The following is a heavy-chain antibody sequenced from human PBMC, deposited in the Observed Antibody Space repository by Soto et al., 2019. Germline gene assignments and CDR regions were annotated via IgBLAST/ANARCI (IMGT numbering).Heavy chain of an antibody. CDR3: ARRWGRAFDI. J-gene: IGHJ3*02. V-gene: IGHV4-59*01. CDR2: IYYSGST. Sequence: SETLSITCTVPGGSISSYYWSWIRQPPGKGLEWIGYIYYSGSTNYNPSLKSRVTISVDTSKNQFSLKLSSVTAADTAVYYCARRWGRAFDIWGQGTMVTVSS. CDR1: GGSISSYY. D-gene: IGHD1-26*01.